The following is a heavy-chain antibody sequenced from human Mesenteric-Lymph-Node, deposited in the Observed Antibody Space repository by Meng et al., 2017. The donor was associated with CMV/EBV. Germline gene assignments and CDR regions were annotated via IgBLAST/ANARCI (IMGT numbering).Heavy chain of an antibody. V-gene: IGHV7-4-1*02. CDR3: ARWSQNWFDP. CDR1: GYNFRKYL. CDR2: INTNTGNP. Sequence: YCKSSGYNFRKYLMNWVRQAPGQGLEWMGWINTNTGNPTYAQGFTGRFVFSLDTSVSTAYLQISSLRPEDTAIYYCARWSQNWFDPWGQGTLVTVSS. J-gene: IGHJ5*02.